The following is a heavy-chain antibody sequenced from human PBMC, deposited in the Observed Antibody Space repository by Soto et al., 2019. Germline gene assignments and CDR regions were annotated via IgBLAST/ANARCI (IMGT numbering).Heavy chain of an antibody. D-gene: IGHD2-8*02. CDR2: IIPILTTP. CDR1: GGTFSIYG. CDR3: ATSVGIAPTGEDGMDV. Sequence: SVKVSCKASGGTFSIYGFSWVRQAPGQGPEWIGGIIPILTTPNYAQKFHGRVTIVADESTTTVYMELSSLKSGDTAVYYCATSVGIAPTGEDGMDVWGQGTSVTVSS. V-gene: IGHV1-69*13. J-gene: IGHJ6*02.